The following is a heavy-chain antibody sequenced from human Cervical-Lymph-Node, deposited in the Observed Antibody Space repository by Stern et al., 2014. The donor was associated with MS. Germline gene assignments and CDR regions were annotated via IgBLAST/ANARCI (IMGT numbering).Heavy chain of an antibody. D-gene: IGHD6-13*01. V-gene: IGHV3-30*03. CDR3: AAGAGN. CDR2: ISYDGSNK. J-gene: IGHJ4*02. CDR1: GFTFSSYG. Sequence: VQLEESGGGVVQPGRSLRLSCAASGFTFSSYGMHWVRQAPGKGLEWVAVISYDGSNKYYADSVKGRFTISRDNSKNTLYLQMNSLRAEDTAVYYCAAGAGNWGQGTLVTVSS.